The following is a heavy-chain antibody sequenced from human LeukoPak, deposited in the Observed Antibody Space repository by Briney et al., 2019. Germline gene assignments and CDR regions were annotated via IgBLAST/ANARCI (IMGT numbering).Heavy chain of an antibody. D-gene: IGHD3-16*01. Sequence: ASVKVSCKASGYTFTNYGISWVRQAPGQGLEWMGWISASNGHTNFAQKLQGRVTMTTDSSTSTAYMDLRSLRSDDTAVYYCARHVNYFDYWGQGTLVTVSS. CDR2: ISASNGHT. CDR1: GYTFTNYG. J-gene: IGHJ4*02. V-gene: IGHV1-18*01. CDR3: ARHVNYFDY.